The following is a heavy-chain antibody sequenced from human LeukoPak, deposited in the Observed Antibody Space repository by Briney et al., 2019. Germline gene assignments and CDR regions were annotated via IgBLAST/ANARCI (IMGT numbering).Heavy chain of an antibody. V-gene: IGHV1-18*01. D-gene: IGHD6-13*01. Sequence: ASVKVSCKAAGFPFTTYGFTWVRQAPGQGLEWMGWISAYNGNTNYAQKLRDRVIMTTDTSTTTVYMELWSLTSDDTAVYYCARGGSSSPPGLDAWGQGTTVTVSS. CDR3: ARGGSSSPPGLDA. CDR2: ISAYNGNT. CDR1: GFPFTTYG. J-gene: IGHJ6*02.